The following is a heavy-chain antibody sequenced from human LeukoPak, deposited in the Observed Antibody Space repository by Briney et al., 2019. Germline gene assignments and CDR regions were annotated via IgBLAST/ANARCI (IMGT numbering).Heavy chain of an antibody. D-gene: IGHD3-10*01. CDR3: ARHVYYYGSGSYSDAFDI. V-gene: IGHV4-59*08. J-gene: IGHJ3*02. CDR1: GGSFSGYY. CDR2: IYYSGST. Sequence: SETLSLTCAVYGGSFSGYYWSWIRQPPGKGLEWIGYIYYSGSTNYNPSLKSRVTISVDTSKDQFSLKLSSVTAADTAVYYCARHVYYYGSGSYSDAFDIWGQGTMVTVSS.